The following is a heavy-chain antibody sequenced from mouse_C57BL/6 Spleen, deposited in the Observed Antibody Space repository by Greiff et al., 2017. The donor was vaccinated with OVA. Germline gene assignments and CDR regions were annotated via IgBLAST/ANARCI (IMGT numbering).Heavy chain of an antibody. Sequence: VKLQQSGAELVKPGASVKISCKASGYAFSSYWMNWVKQRPGKGLEWIGQIYPGDGDTNYNGKFKGKATLTADKSSSTAYMQLSSLTSEDSAVYDCAGMVTTDGYYAMDDWGKGTSGTVSS. CDR3: AGMVTTDGYYAMDD. CDR1: GYAFSSYW. CDR2: IYPGDGDT. D-gene: IGHD2-2*01. J-gene: IGHJ4*01. V-gene: IGHV1-80*01.